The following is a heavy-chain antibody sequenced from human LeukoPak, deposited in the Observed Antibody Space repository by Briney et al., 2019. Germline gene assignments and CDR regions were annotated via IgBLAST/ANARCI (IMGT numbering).Heavy chain of an antibody. J-gene: IGHJ4*02. CDR3: ARVSYDSSGYYSFDY. CDR2: IYYSGST. CDR1: VGSISSSSYS. V-gene: IGHV4-39*06. D-gene: IGHD3-22*01. Sequence: SETLSLTCTVPVGSISSSSYSWGWIRQPPGKGLEWMGSIYYSGSTYYNPSLKSRVTISVDTSKNQFTLKLSSVTAADTAVYYCARVSYDSSGYYSFDYWGQGTLVTVSS.